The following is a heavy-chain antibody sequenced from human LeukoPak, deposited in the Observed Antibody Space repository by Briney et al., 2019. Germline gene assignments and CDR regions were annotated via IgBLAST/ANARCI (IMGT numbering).Heavy chain of an antibody. Sequence: GGSLRLSCAASGFTFGDTWMNWVRQVPGQGLEWVANIKQDGSEKFYVASVKGRFTISRDNGKSSLYLQMNSLRAEDTALYYCATSYDMGWLIGYWGQGTLVTASS. CDR2: IKQDGSEK. CDR1: GFTFGDTW. CDR3: ATSYDMGWLIGY. D-gene: IGHD3/OR15-3a*01. J-gene: IGHJ4*02. V-gene: IGHV3-7*03.